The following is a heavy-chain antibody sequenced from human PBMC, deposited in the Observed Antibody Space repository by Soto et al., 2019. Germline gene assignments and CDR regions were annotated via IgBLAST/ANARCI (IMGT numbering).Heavy chain of an antibody. CDR1: GGSISSYY. CDR3: ARHPLGDYYLSKGFLDY. D-gene: IGHD3-3*01. V-gene: IGHV4-59*04. Sequence: SETLSLTCTVSGGSISSYYWSWIRQPPGKGLEWIGYIYYSGRTYYNPSLKSRVTISVDASKNQFSLKLRSVTAADTAVYYCARHPLGDYYLSKGFLDYWGQGTLVTVSS. J-gene: IGHJ4*02. CDR2: IYYSGRT.